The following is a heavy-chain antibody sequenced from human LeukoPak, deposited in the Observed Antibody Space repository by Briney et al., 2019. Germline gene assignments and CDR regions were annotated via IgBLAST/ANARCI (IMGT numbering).Heavy chain of an antibody. CDR3: ARGRYCSSSSCYLDY. CDR2: INHSGST. J-gene: IGHJ4*02. CDR1: DGSFSGYY. D-gene: IGHD2-2*01. V-gene: IGHV4-34*01. Sequence: SETLSLTCAVYDGSFSGYYWSWIRQPPGKGLEWIGEINHSGSTNYNPSLKSRVTISVDTSKNQFSLKLNSVTAADTAVYYCARGRYCSSSSCYLDYWGQGTLVTVSS.